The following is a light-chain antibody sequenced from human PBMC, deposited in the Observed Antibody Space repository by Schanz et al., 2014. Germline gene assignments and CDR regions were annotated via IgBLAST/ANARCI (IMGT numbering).Light chain of an antibody. Sequence: QSALTQPPSASGSPGQSVTISCTGTSSDVGSYDYVSWYQQHPGKAPKLMIYDVNKRPSGVPDRFSGSKSGNTASLTVSGLQADDEADYYCCSYAGSSSLVFGGGTKLTVL. CDR3: CSYAGSSSLV. V-gene: IGLV2-8*01. J-gene: IGLJ3*02. CDR2: DVN. CDR1: SSDVGSYDY.